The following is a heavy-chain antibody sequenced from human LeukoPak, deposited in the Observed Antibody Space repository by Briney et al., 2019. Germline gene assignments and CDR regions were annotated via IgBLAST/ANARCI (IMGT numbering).Heavy chain of an antibody. Sequence: PSETLSLTCTVSGGSISSSSAYWGWIRQPPGKGLEWIGSIYYSGSTYYNPSLKSRVTISVDTSKNQFSLKLSSVTAADTAVYYCARHMDGYNYYDYWGQGTLVTVSS. V-gene: IGHV4-39*01. CDR2: IYYSGST. CDR3: ARHMDGYNYYDY. CDR1: GGSISSSSAY. J-gene: IGHJ4*02. D-gene: IGHD5-24*01.